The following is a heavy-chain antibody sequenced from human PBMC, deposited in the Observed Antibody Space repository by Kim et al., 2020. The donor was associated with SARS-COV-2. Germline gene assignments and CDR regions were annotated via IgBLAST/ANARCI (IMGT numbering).Heavy chain of an antibody. CDR2: IWYDGSNK. V-gene: IGHV3-33*01. CDR1: GFTFSSYG. Sequence: GGSLRLSCAASGFTFSSYGMHWVRQAPGKGLEWVTVIWYDGSNKYYADSVKGRFTISRDNSKNTLYLQMNSLRAEDTAVYYCARDMGGVYCSSTSCYGMDVRGQGTTVTVSS. J-gene: IGHJ6*02. D-gene: IGHD2-2*01. CDR3: ARDMGGVYCSSTSCYGMDV.